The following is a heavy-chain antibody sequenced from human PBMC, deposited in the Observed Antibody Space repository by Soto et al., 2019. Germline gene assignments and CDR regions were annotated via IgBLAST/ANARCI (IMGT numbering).Heavy chain of an antibody. CDR3: TTDSDTAMAYRAYYYYGMDV. V-gene: IGHV3-15*07. D-gene: IGHD5-18*01. J-gene: IGHJ6*02. CDR1: GFIVSSYQ. CDR2: IKSKSDGVKT. Sequence: GGSLRLSCAASGFIVSSYQMMWVRQAPGKGLEWVAGIKSKSDGVKTDYAAPVKGRFTISRDDSKNTLYLQMSSLKTEDTAVYYCTTDSDTAMAYRAYYYYGMDVWGQGTTVTVSS.